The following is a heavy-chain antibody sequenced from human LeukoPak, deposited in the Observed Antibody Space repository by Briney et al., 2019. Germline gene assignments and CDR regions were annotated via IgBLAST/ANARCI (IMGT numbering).Heavy chain of an antibody. CDR3: ARSPRGYCSGGSCFDY. CDR2: VNPTSGGT. V-gene: IGHV1-2*02. J-gene: IGHJ4*02. CDR1: GYTFTGYY. D-gene: IGHD2-15*01. Sequence: ASVKASCRASGYTFTGYYMHWVRQAPGQGLEWMGWVNPTSGGTNYAQKFQGRVTMTRDTSISTAYMELSRLTSDDTAVYYCARSPRGYCSGGSCFDYWGQGTLVTVSS.